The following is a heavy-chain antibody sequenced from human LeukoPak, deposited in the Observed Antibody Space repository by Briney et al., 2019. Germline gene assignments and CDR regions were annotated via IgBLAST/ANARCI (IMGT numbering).Heavy chain of an antibody. J-gene: IGHJ4*02. CDR2: INQDGSVR. V-gene: IGHV3-7*01. CDR1: GFTFRNHW. Sequence: GGSLRLSRTASGFTFRNHWMSWVRQAPAKGPEWVANINQDGSVRSYADSVRGRFAISRDNAGNTLSLQMNNLRVDDMAVYYCARDQTWGQGTLVSVSS. CDR3: ARDQT.